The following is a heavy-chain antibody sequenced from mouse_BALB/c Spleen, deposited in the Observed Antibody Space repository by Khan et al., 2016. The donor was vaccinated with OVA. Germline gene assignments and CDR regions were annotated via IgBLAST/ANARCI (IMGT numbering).Heavy chain of an antibody. D-gene: IGHD1-1*01. CDR3: ARAVYGGFAF. CDR1: GYTFTDFL. V-gene: IGHV1-77*01. CDR2: IYPGSGYT. J-gene: IGHJ3*01. Sequence: QVQLKQSGPELVKPGASVKMSCKASGYTFTDFLISWVKQRKGQGLEWIGEIYPGSGYTSYNEKFKGKATLTSAKSSNTAYMQLSKLTSEDSAVYCCARAVYGGFAFWGQGTLVTVSA.